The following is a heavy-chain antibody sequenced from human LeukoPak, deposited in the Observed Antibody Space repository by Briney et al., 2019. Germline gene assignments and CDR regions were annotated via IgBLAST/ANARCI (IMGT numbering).Heavy chain of an antibody. Sequence: GGSLRLSCAASGFTFSSYGTHWVRQAPGKGLEWVAVIWYDGSNKYYADSVKGRFTISRDNAKNSLYLQMNSLRAEDTAVYYCARGCPSTLGDWFDPWGQGTLVTVSS. V-gene: IGHV3-33*01. CDR2: IWYDGSNK. J-gene: IGHJ5*02. CDR1: GFTFSSYG. D-gene: IGHD2-8*01. CDR3: ARGCPSTLGDWFDP.